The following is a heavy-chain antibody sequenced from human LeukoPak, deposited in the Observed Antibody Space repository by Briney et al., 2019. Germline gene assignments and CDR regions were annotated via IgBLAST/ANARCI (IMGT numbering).Heavy chain of an antibody. CDR1: GGTFSSHA. D-gene: IGHD3-3*01. CDR2: IIPIFGTA. J-gene: IGHJ5*02. Sequence: ASVKVSCKASGGTFSSHAISWVRQAPGQGLEWMGGIIPIFGTANYAQKFQGRVTITADESTSTAYMELSSLRSEDTAVYYCARASPYYDFWSGYWNNWFDPWGQGTLVTVSS. CDR3: ARASPYYDFWSGYWNNWFDP. V-gene: IGHV1-69*13.